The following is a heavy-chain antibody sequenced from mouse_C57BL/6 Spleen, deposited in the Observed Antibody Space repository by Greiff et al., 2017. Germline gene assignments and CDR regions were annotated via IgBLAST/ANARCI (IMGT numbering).Heavy chain of an antibody. CDR1: GYAFSSSW. V-gene: IGHV1-82*01. Sequence: VQGVESGPELVKPGASVKISCKASGYAFSSSWMNWVKQRPGKGLEWIGRIYPGDGDTNYNGKFKGKGTLTADKSSSTSYMQLISLTSEDSAVYFCAKEFGYYCSSYYYAMDYWGQGTSVTVSS. CDR2: IYPGDGDT. D-gene: IGHD1-1*01. CDR3: AKEFGYYCSSYYYAMDY. J-gene: IGHJ4*01.